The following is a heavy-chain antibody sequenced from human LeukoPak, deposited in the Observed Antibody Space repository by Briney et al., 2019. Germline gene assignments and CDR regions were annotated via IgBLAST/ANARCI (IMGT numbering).Heavy chain of an antibody. CDR2: IYYSGST. V-gene: IGHV4-59*12. J-gene: IGHJ4*02. CDR1: GGSISSYY. Sequence: SETLSLTCTVSGGSISSYYWSWIRQPPGKGLEWIGYIYYSGSTNYNPSLKSRVTISVDTSKNQFSLKLSSVTAADTAVYYCARDPQWELFDYWGQGTLVTVSS. D-gene: IGHD1-26*01. CDR3: ARDPQWELFDY.